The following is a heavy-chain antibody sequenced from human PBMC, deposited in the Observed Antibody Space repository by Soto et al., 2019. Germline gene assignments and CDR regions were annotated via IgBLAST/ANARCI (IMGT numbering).Heavy chain of an antibody. Sequence: EVQVLESGGGLVQPGGSLRLSFAASGFSYSNYAMNWVRQGPGKGPECVSVISGSGDTTYYADSVKGRFTISRDNSKKMVYLKMTSLIAADTAMYYCAKGTYAILTGQLGRDYWGQGTLVTVSS. CDR2: ISGSGDTT. V-gene: IGHV3-23*01. CDR1: GFSYSNYA. J-gene: IGHJ4*02. CDR3: AKGTYAILTGQLGRDY. D-gene: IGHD3-9*01.